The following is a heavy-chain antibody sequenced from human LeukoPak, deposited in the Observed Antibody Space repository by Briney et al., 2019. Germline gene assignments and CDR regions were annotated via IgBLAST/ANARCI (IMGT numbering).Heavy chain of an antibody. J-gene: IGHJ4*02. CDR2: IYSGGST. CDR3: ARVWELSFDY. CDR1: GFTVTTDH. D-gene: IGHD1-26*01. Sequence: PGGTLRLSCAASGFTVTTDHMSWVRQAPGQGLEWVSVIYSGGSTNHSASLKGRFTISRDISKNTVHLQMNGERAEDTAVYYCARVWELSFDYWGQGTLGTVSS. V-gene: IGHV3-53*01.